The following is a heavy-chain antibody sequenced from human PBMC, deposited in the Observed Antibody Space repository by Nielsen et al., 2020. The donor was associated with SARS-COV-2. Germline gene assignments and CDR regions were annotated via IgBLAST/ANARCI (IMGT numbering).Heavy chain of an antibody. Sequence: ASVKVSCKASGYSFTSYSISWVRQAPGQGLEWMGLISGYNGDTKYAQKFQGRVTMTTDTSTRTAYMELRRLRFDDTAVYYCARLPADNWGSDYWGQGTLVTVSS. CDR2: ISGYNGDT. V-gene: IGHV1-18*04. J-gene: IGHJ4*02. CDR3: ARLPADNWGSDY. D-gene: IGHD7-27*01. CDR1: GYSFTSYS.